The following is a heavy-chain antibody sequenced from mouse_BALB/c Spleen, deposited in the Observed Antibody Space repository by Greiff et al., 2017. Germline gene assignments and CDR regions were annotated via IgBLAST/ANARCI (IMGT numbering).Heavy chain of an antibody. V-gene: IGHV5-17*02. Sequence: DVHLVESGGGLVQPGGSRKLSCAASGFTFSSFGMHWVRQAPEKGLEWVAYISSGSSTIYYADTVKGRFTISRDNPKNTLFLQMTSLRSEDTAMYYCARSGTTATYYAMDYWGQGTSVTVSS. CDR2: ISSGSSTI. CDR3: ARSGTTATYYAMDY. J-gene: IGHJ4*01. D-gene: IGHD1-2*01. CDR1: GFTFSSFG.